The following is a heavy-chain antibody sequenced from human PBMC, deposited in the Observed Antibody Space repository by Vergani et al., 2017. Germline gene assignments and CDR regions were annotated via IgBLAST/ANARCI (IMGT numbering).Heavy chain of an antibody. Sequence: EVQLVESGGGLVKPGGSLRLSCAASGFTFSSYSMNWVRQAPGKGLEWVSSISSSSSYIYYADSVKGRFTISRDNAKNSLYLQMNSLRAEDTAVYYCARVDCSGGSCYPELPEYFDLWGRGTLVTVSS. J-gene: IGHJ2*01. D-gene: IGHD2-15*01. CDR2: ISSSSSYI. V-gene: IGHV3-21*01. CDR3: ARVDCSGGSCYPELPEYFDL. CDR1: GFTFSSYS.